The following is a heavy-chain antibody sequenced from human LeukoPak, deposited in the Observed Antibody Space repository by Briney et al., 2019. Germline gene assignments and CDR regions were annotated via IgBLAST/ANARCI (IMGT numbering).Heavy chain of an antibody. Sequence: PGGSLRLSCAASEFTFTTYEMNWVRQAPGKGLEWVSTISASGTSTYHADSVKGRLTISRDSSKNTLYLQMNSLRAEDTAVYYCAKAKAGYFDYWGQGTLVTVSS. J-gene: IGHJ4*02. V-gene: IGHV3-23*01. CDR1: EFTFTTYE. CDR3: AKAKAGYFDY. D-gene: IGHD3-10*01. CDR2: ISASGTST.